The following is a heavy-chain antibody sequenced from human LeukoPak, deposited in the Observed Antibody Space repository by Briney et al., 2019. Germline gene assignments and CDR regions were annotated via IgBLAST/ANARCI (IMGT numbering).Heavy chain of an antibody. CDR2: INPNSGGT. V-gene: IGHV1-2*02. Sequence: GASVKVSCKASGYTFTGYYMHWVRQAPGQGLEWMGWINPNSGGTNYAQKFQGRVTMTRDTSISTAYMELSRLRSDDTAVYYCARGFKYCSGGSCYYGYWGQGTLVTVPS. J-gene: IGHJ4*02. D-gene: IGHD2-15*01. CDR3: ARGFKYCSGGSCYYGY. CDR1: GYTFTGYY.